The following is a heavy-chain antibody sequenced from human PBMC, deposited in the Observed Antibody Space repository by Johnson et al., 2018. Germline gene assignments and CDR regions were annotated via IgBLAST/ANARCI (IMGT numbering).Heavy chain of an antibody. CDR2: IRSKAYGGTT. CDR1: GFTFGDYA. Sequence: EVQLVESGGGLVQPGRSLRLSCTASGFTFGDYAMSWFRQAPGKGLEWVGFIRSKAYGGTTEYAASVKGRFTISRDDSKNIAYLQMNSLKTEDTAVYYCTRDQAAIGYCSGGSCYSGSWDAFDIWGQGTMVTVSS. D-gene: IGHD2-15*01. CDR3: TRDQAAIGYCSGGSCYSGSWDAFDI. J-gene: IGHJ3*02. V-gene: IGHV3-49*03.